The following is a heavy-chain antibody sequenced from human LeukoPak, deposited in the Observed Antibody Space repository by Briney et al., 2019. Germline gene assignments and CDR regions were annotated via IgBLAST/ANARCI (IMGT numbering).Heavy chain of an antibody. CDR2: TSGSGGST. CDR3: ARVPSSWYLSWWFDP. D-gene: IGHD6-13*01. Sequence: GGSLRLSCAASGFTFSSYAMSWVRQAPGKGLEWVSATSGSGGSTYYADSVKGRFTISRDNSKNTLYLQMNSLRAEDTAVYYCARVPSSWYLSWWFDPWGQGTLVTVSS. V-gene: IGHV3-23*01. J-gene: IGHJ5*02. CDR1: GFTFSSYA.